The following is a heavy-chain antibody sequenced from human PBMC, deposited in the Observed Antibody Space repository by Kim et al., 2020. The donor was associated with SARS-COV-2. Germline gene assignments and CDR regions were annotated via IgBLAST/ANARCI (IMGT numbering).Heavy chain of an antibody. CDR3: AKTYYDISREGWFDP. J-gene: IGHJ5*02. V-gene: IGHV4-30-4*01. D-gene: IGHD3-9*01. CDR2: IYDSGST. CDR1: GCSISSGDYY. Sequence: SETLSLTCTVSGCSISSGDYYWSWIRQPPGKGLEWIGDIYDSGSTYYNPSLKSRVTISVDTSKNQFSLKLSSVTAADTAVYYCAKTYYDISREGWFDPWGQGTLVTVSS.